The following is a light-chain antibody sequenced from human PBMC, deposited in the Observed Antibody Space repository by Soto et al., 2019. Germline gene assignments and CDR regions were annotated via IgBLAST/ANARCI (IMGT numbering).Light chain of an antibody. CDR1: QSVSSSY. Sequence: EIVLTQSPGTLSLSPGERATLSCRASQSVSSSYLAWYQQKPGQAPSLLIYGALNRDTGIPGRFSASGSGTDFTLTISRLEPEDFAMYYCQQYGSSPPYTFGQRTKLEIK. CDR3: QQYGSSPPYT. V-gene: IGKV3-20*01. J-gene: IGKJ2*01. CDR2: GAL.